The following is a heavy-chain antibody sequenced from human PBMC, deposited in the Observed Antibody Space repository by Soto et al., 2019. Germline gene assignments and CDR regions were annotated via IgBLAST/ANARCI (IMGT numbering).Heavy chain of an antibody. CDR1: GFTFDDYA. CDR3: AKDFCSGGSCYFDY. D-gene: IGHD2-15*01. CDR2: ISWNSGSI. V-gene: IGHV3-9*01. Sequence: PGGSLRLSCAASGFTFDDYAMHWVRQAPGKGLEWVSGISWNSGSIGYADSVKGRFTISRDNAKNSLYLQMNSLRAEDTALYYCAKDFCSGGSCYFDYWGQGTLVTVSS. J-gene: IGHJ4*02.